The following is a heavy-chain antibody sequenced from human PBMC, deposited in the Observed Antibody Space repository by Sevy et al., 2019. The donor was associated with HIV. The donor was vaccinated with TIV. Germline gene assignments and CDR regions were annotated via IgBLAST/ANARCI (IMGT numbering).Heavy chain of an antibody. Sequence: GGSLRLSCAMSGFIFSNYAMHWIRQAPGKGLEWVAVIWYDGTDKYYADSVQGRFTISRDNSKNTLYLQMNSLRVEDTAVYYCARYWGRDGHSIDYWGQGTLVTVSS. V-gene: IGHV3-33*01. CDR1: GFIFSNYA. J-gene: IGHJ4*02. CDR3: ARYWGRDGHSIDY. CDR2: IWYDGTDK. D-gene: IGHD3-16*01.